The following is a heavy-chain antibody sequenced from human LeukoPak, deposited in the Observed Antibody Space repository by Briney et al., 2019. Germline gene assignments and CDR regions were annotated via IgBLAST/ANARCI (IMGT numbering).Heavy chain of an antibody. CDR2: INHSGST. J-gene: IGHJ3*02. D-gene: IGHD3-9*01. Sequence: PSETLSLTCAVYGGSFSGYYWSWIRQPPGKGLEWIGVINHSGSTNYNPSLKSRVTISVDTSKNQFSLKLSSVTAADTAVYYCARLRYFDWTDAFDIWGQGTMVTVSS. V-gene: IGHV4-34*01. CDR3: ARLRYFDWTDAFDI. CDR1: GGSFSGYY.